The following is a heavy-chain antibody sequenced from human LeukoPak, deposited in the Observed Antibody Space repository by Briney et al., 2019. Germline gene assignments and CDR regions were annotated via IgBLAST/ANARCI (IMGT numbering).Heavy chain of an antibody. CDR3: AKENCSSTSCSSGSAFDI. CDR2: IRYDGSNK. CDR1: GFTFSRYG. Sequence: GRSLRLFCAAYGFTFSRYGMDGVRQAPVKGQKRVAFIRYDGSNKYYADSVKGRFTISRDNSKNTLYLQMNSLRAEDTAVYYCAKENCSSTSCSSGSAFDIWGQGTMVTVSS. V-gene: IGHV3-30*02. J-gene: IGHJ3*02. D-gene: IGHD2-2*01.